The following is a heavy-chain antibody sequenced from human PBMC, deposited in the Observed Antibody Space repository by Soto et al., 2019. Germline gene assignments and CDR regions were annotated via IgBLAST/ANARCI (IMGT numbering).Heavy chain of an antibody. J-gene: IGHJ5*02. CDR2: IYYSGST. V-gene: IGHV4-30-4*01. D-gene: IGHD2-15*01. CDR3: ARAGGYCSGGSCFDNWFDP. Sequence: SETLSLTCTVPGGSISSGDYYWSWIRQPPGKGLEWIGYIYYSGSTYYNPSLKSRVTISVDTSKNQFSLKLSSVTAADTAVYYCARAGGYCSGGSCFDNWFDPWGQGTLVTVSS. CDR1: GGSISSGDYY.